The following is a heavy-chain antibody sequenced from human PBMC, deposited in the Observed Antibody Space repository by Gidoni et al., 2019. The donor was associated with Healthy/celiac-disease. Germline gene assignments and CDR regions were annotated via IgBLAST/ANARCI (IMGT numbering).Heavy chain of an antibody. CDR3: ARAGGRGVRYSSGWFYFDY. V-gene: IGHV4-34*01. Sequence: QVQLQQWGAGLLKPSETLSLTCAVDGGSFSGYYWSWIRQPPGKGLEWIGEINHSGSTNYNPSLKSRVTISVDTSKNQFSLKLSSVTAADTAVYYCARAGGRGVRYSSGWFYFDYWGQGTLVTVSS. CDR1: GGSFSGYY. CDR2: INHSGST. D-gene: IGHD6-19*01. J-gene: IGHJ4*02.